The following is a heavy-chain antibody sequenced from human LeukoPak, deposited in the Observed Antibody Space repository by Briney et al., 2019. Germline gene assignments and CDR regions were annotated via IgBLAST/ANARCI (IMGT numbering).Heavy chain of an antibody. CDR2: IKQDGSEK. V-gene: IGHV3-7*01. CDR3: AGGGYYYGGSGYYRDF. CDR1: GITFSNYW. Sequence: PGGFMILSCAASGITFSNYWMNWVRPAPGKGLEWVANIKQDGSEKYYVDSVEGRFTTTRDNAKNSLYLQMNCLRAEDTAVYYCAGGGYYYGGSGYYRDFWGQGTMVTVSS. J-gene: IGHJ4*02. D-gene: IGHD3-22*01.